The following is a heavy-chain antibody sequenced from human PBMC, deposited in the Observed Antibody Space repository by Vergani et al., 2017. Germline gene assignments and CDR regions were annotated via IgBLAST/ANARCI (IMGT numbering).Heavy chain of an antibody. D-gene: IGHD3-22*01. CDR1: GFTSSYYG. Sequence: QVHLVESGGGVVQPGRSLRLSCVVSGFTSSYYGMHWVRQAPGKGLEWVAVISYDGTQKYYADSVKGRFTISRDNSKSTLYLQMNSLRTEDTAMYYCARLYGRDSSGSKYFDYWGQGTLVTVSS. CDR3: ARLYGRDSSGSKYFDY. CDR2: ISYDGTQK. V-gene: IGHV3-30*03. J-gene: IGHJ4*02.